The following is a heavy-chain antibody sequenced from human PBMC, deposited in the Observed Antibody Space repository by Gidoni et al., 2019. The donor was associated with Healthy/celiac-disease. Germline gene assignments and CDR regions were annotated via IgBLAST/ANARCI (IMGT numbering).Heavy chain of an antibody. CDR2: INPNSGGT. V-gene: IGHV1-2*04. Sequence: QVQLVQSGAEVKKPGASVKVSCKASGYTFTGYYMHWVRQAPGQGLEWMGWINPNSGGTNYAQKFQGWVTMTRDTSISTAYMELSRLRSDDTAVDYCAREYITGTFYGMDVWGQGTTVTVSS. CDR1: GYTFTGYY. CDR3: AREYITGTFYGMDV. D-gene: IGHD1-7*01. J-gene: IGHJ6*02.